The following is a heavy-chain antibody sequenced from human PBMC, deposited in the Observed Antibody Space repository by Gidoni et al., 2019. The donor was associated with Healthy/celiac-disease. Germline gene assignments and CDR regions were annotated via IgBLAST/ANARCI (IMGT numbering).Heavy chain of an antibody. Sequence: QVQLQESGPGLVKPSQTLSLTCTVPGCSISSGGYYWIWIRQHPGKGLEWIGYIYYSGSTYYNPSLKSRVTISVDTSKNQFSLKLSSVTAADTAVYYCARGPDTAMVHAYYYYGMDVWGQGTTVTVSS. CDR1: GCSISSGGYY. CDR3: ARGPDTAMVHAYYYYGMDV. J-gene: IGHJ6*02. CDR2: IYYSGST. V-gene: IGHV4-31*03. D-gene: IGHD5-18*01.